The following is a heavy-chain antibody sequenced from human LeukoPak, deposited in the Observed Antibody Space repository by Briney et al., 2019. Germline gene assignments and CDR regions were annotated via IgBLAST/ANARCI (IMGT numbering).Heavy chain of an antibody. J-gene: IGHJ1*01. CDR3: ATYSILNAREFRY. CDR2: IISSSIYI. CDR1: GFIFSHYT. V-gene: IGHV3-21*04. Sequence: GGSLRLSCAASGFIFSHYTMNWVRQAPGKGLEWFSSIISSSIYIYYADSVRGRFTISRDNAKNSLYLQMDSLRAEDTAVYYCATYSILNAREFRYWGQGTLVTVTS. D-gene: IGHD4-11*01.